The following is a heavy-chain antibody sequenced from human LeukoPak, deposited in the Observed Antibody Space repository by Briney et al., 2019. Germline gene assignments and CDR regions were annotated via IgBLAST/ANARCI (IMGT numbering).Heavy chain of an antibody. D-gene: IGHD3-3*01. V-gene: IGHV1-2*04. CDR1: GYTFTGYY. Sequence: GASVKVSCKASGYTFTGYYMHWVRQAPGQGLEWMGWINPNSGGTNYAQKFQGWVTMTRDTSISTAYMELSRLRSEDTAVYYCAREAPRAIFGVVSGYNWFDPWGQGTLVTVSS. CDR2: INPNSGGT. J-gene: IGHJ5*02. CDR3: AREAPRAIFGVVSGYNWFDP.